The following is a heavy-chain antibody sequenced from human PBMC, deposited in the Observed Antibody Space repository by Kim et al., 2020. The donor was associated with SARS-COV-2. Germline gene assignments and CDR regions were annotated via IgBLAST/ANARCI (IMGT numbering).Heavy chain of an antibody. CDR3: ARDPGGVAGATDY. D-gene: IGHD1-26*01. J-gene: IGHJ4*02. V-gene: IGHV4-38-2*02. CDR1: GYSISSGYY. Sequence: SETLSLTCTVSGYSISSGYYWGWIRQPPGKGLEWIGSIYHSGSTYYNPSLKSRVTISVDTSKNQFSLKLSSVTAADPAVYYCARDPGGVAGATDYWGQGTLVTVSS. CDR2: IYHSGST.